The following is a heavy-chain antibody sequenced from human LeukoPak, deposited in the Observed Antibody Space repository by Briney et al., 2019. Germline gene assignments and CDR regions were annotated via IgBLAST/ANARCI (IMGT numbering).Heavy chain of an antibody. CDR3: AKALHDYGDYIDAFDI. CDR2: ISYDGSNK. J-gene: IGHJ3*02. V-gene: IGHV3-30*18. CDR1: GFTFSSYG. D-gene: IGHD4-17*01. Sequence: PGRSLRLSCAASGFTFSSYGMHWVRQAPGKGLEWVALISYDGSNKYYADSVKGRFTISRDNSKNTLYLQMNSLRAEDTAVYYCAKALHDYGDYIDAFDIWGQGTMVTVSS.